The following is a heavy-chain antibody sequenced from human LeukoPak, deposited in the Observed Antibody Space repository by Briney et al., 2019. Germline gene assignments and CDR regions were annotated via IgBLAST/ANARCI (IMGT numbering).Heavy chain of an antibody. D-gene: IGHD1-26*01. CDR3: AKDFSGTYSVGY. V-gene: IGHV3-23*01. CDR1: GFTVSSNY. Sequence: GGSLRLSCAASGFTVSSNYMSWVRQAPGKGLEWVSTISGSGGSTYYADSVKGRFTISRDNSKNTLYLQMNTLRAEDTALYYCAKDFSGTYSVGYWGQGTLVTVSS. CDR2: ISGSGGST. J-gene: IGHJ4*02.